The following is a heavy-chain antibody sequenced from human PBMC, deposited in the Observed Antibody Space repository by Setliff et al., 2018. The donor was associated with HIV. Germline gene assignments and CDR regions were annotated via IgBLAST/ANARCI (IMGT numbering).Heavy chain of an antibody. J-gene: IGHJ4*02. V-gene: IGHV4-38-2*01. CDR1: GFSISSRYY. CDR2: IYHSGST. Sequence: SETLSLTCDVSGFSISSRYYWGWIRQPPGKGLEWIGSIYHSGSTYYNPSLKSRVTISVDTSKNQFSLKLSSVTAADTAVYYCAAPGAYGDPDYWGQGTLVTVSS. CDR3: AAPGAYGDPDY. D-gene: IGHD4-17*01.